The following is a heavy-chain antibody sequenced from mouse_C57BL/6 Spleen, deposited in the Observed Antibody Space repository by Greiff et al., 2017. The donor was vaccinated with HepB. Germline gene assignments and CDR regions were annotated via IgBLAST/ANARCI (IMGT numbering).Heavy chain of an antibody. J-gene: IGHJ4*01. Sequence: EVQLQESGGDLVKPGGSLKLSCAASGFTFSSYGMSWVRQTPDKRLEWVATISSGGSYTYYPDSVKGRFTISRDNAKNTLYLQMSSLKSEDTAMYYCARHGSTMVTTFYYYAMDYWGQGTSVTVSS. V-gene: IGHV5-6*01. CDR3: ARHGSTMVTTFYYYAMDY. D-gene: IGHD2-1*01. CDR2: ISSGGSYT. CDR1: GFTFSSYG.